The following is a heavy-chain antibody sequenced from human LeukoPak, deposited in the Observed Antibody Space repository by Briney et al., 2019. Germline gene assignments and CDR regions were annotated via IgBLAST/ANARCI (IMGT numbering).Heavy chain of an antibody. J-gene: IGHJ6*03. CDR2: INHSGST. Sequence: SETLSLTCAVYGGSFSGCYWSWIRQPPGKGLEWIGEINHSGSTNYNPSLKSRVTISVDTSKNQFSLKLSSVTAADTAVYYCARAVITNYYYYYYMDVWGKGTTVTVSS. CDR3: ARAVITNYYYYYYMDV. V-gene: IGHV4-34*01. D-gene: IGHD4-11*01. CDR1: GGSFSGCY.